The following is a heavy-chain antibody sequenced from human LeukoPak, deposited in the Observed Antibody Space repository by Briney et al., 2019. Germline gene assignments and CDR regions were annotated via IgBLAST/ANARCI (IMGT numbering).Heavy chain of an antibody. D-gene: IGHD6-6*01. V-gene: IGHV1-2*02. CDR2: INPNSGGT. CDR3: ARDLGIAAREPSNWFDP. Sequence: ASVKVSCKASGYTFTGYYMHWVRQAPGQGLEWMGWINPNSGGTNYAQKFQGRVTMTRDTSISTAYMELSRLRSDDTAVYYCARDLGIAAREPSNWFDPWGQGTLVTVSS. CDR1: GYTFTGYY. J-gene: IGHJ5*02.